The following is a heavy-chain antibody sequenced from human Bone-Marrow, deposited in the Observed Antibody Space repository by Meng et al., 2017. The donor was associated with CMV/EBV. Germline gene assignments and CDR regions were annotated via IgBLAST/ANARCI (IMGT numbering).Heavy chain of an antibody. CDR3: DSSEMYYYDSSGYYQRDY. J-gene: IGHJ4*02. Sequence: GESLKISCAASGFTVSSNYMSWVRQAPGKGLEWVSVIYSGGSTYYADSVKGRFTISRDNSKNSLYLQMNSLRAKDTAVYYCDSSEMYYYDSSGYYQRDYWGQGTLVTVYS. D-gene: IGHD3-22*01. CDR2: IYSGGST. V-gene: IGHV3-53*01. CDR1: GFTVSSNY.